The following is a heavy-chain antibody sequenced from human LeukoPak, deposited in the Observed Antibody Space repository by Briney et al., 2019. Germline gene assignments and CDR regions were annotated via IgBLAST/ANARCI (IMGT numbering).Heavy chain of an antibody. CDR2: ISSSSSII. Sequence: PGGSLRLSCAASGLTFSSYSMNWVRQAPGKGLEWVSYISSSSSIISYADSVKGRFTISRDNAKNSLYLQMNSLNVDDTGVYFCTRDALFGSGRTHLDFWSQGTLVSVSS. CDR3: TRDALFGSGRTHLDF. CDR1: GLTFSSYS. J-gene: IGHJ4*02. V-gene: IGHV3-48*01. D-gene: IGHD3-10*01.